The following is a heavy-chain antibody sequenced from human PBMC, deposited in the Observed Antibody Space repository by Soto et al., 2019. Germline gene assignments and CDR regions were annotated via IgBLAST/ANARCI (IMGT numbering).Heavy chain of an antibody. J-gene: IGHJ3*02. CDR1: GYTFTSYY. CDR2: INPSGGST. D-gene: IGHD2-2*01. V-gene: IGHV1-46*01. Sequence: QVQLVQSGAEVKKPGASVKVSCKASGYTFTSYYMHWVRQAPGQGLEWMGIINPSGGSTSYAQKFQGRVTMTRDTSTSTVYMELSSLRSEDTAVYYCTVVPAAMDAFDIWGQGTMVTVSS. CDR3: TVVPAAMDAFDI.